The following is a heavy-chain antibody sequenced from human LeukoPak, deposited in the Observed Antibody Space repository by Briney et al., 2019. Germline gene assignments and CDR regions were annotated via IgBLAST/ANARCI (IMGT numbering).Heavy chain of an antibody. D-gene: IGHD2-2*01. CDR2: INHSGST. J-gene: IGHJ5*02. CDR3: ARGQDIVVVPAARGFDP. Sequence: SETLSLTCAVYGGSFSGYYWSWMRQPPGKGLEWIGEINHSGSTNYIPSLKSRVTISVDTSKNQFSLKLSSVTAADTAVYYCARGQDIVVVPAARGFDPWGQGTLVTVSS. V-gene: IGHV4-34*01. CDR1: GGSFSGYY.